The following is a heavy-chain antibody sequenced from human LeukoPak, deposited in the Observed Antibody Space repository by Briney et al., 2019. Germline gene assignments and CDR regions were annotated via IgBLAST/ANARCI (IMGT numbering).Heavy chain of an antibody. CDR3: AKDISYDSSGYGWVAFDI. V-gene: IGHV3-9*01. CDR2: ISWNSGSI. J-gene: IGHJ3*02. CDR1: GFTFDDYA. Sequence: PGGSLRLSCAASGFTFDDYAMHWVRQAPGKGLEWVSGISWNSGSIGYADSVKGRFTISRDNAKNSLYLQMNSLRAEDTALYYCAKDISYDSSGYGWVAFDIWGQGTMVTVSS. D-gene: IGHD3-22*01.